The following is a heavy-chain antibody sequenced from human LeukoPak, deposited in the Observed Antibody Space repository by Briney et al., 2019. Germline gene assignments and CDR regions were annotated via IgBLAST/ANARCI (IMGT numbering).Heavy chain of an antibody. CDR3: ARRRKNYDILTGYFDY. V-gene: IGHV4-39*01. Sequence: PSETLSLTCTVSGGSISSSSYYWGWIRQPPGKGLEWIGSIYYSGSTYYNPSLRSRVTISVDTSKNQFSLRLSSVTAADTAVYYRARRRKNYDILTGYFDYWGQGTLVTVSS. CDR2: IYYSGST. J-gene: IGHJ4*02. CDR1: GGSISSSSYY. D-gene: IGHD3-9*01.